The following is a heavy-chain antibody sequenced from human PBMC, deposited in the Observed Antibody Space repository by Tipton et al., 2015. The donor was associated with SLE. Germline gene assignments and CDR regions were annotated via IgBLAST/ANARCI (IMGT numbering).Heavy chain of an antibody. D-gene: IGHD3-10*01. CDR2: LYAGGST. Sequence: TLSLTCSVSGVSISTSRYYWGWIRQSPGQGLEWVGSLYAGGSTYFHPSLKSRASISADASKNHFSLKLSSVTAADTAAYYCARATLLTQRITMADAFDIWGQGTMVTVSS. CDR1: GVSISTSRYY. V-gene: IGHV4-39*02. CDR3: ARATLLTQRITMADAFDI. J-gene: IGHJ3*02.